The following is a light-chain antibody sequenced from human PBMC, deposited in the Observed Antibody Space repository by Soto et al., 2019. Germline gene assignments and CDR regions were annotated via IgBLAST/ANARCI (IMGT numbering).Light chain of an antibody. V-gene: IGLV1-40*01. Sequence: QSVLTQPPSVSGAPGQRVTISCTGNSSNIGAGYDVHWYQQLPGKAPKLLIFGNSHRPSGVPDRFFGSKSGTSASLAITGLQAEDEADYYCQSYDRSLSGSVFGGGTKLTGL. CDR1: SSNIGAGYD. J-gene: IGLJ3*02. CDR3: QSYDRSLSGSV. CDR2: GNS.